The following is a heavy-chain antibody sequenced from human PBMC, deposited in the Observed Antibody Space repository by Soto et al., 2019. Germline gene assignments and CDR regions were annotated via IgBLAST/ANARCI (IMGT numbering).Heavy chain of an antibody. CDR1: PDSLNGHY. D-gene: IGHD2-2*01. CDR2: IFYTGKT. CDR3: ARGAGIVLVPDAIFDS. J-gene: IGHJ4*02. Sequence: QVQLQESGPGLVKPSETLSLTCTVSPDSLNGHYWSWLRQTPGKELEWIGYIFYTGKTNYNSSLKSQVTMTLDTFENQFSLQLTSVTSADTAIYYCARGAGIVLVPDAIFDSWGQGTLVTVSS. V-gene: IGHV4-59*11.